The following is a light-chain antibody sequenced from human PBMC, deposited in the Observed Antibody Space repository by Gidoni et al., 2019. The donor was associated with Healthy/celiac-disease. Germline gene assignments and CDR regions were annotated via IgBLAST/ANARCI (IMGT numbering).Light chain of an antibody. Sequence: EIVLTQSPGTLSLSPGERATLSCRASQSVSSSYLAWYQQKPGQAPGLLIYGASSGSGTDFTLTISRLEPEDFAMYYCQQYGSSQYTFGQGTKLEIK. CDR1: QSVSSSY. J-gene: IGKJ2*01. CDR2: GAS. V-gene: IGKV3-20*01. CDR3: QQYGSSQYT.